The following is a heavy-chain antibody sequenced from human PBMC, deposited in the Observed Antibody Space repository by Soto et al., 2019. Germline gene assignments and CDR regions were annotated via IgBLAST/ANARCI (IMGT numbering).Heavy chain of an antibody. D-gene: IGHD3-10*01. J-gene: IGHJ6*02. Sequence: GGSLRLSCLASGFTFSDFAMTWVRHVPGRGLEWVASLDGAGGSTYYAESVRGRFSISRNNSQNTLFLQMKRLTVDDTAIYYCAAPRDEYGSGVSWFTYGMDIWGQGTTVTVSS. CDR2: LDGAGGST. V-gene: IGHV3-23*01. CDR3: AAPRDEYGSGVSWFTYGMDI. CDR1: GFTFSDFA.